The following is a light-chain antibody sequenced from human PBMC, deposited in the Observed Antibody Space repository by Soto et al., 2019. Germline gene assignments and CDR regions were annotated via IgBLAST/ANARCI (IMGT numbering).Light chain of an antibody. CDR3: QHYNSYSEA. CDR2: AAS. Sequence: DIQMTQSPSSLSASVGDRVTITCRASQSISSYLNWYQQKPGKAPKLLLYAASSLQSGVPSRFNGSGSGTDFTLTISSLQPEDFASYYCQHYNSYSEAFGQGTKVDIK. J-gene: IGKJ1*01. V-gene: IGKV1-39*01. CDR1: QSISSY.